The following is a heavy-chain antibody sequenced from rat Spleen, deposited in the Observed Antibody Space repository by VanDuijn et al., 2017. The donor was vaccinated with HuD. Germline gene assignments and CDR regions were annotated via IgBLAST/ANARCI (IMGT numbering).Heavy chain of an antibody. CDR2: INNAGST. D-gene: IGHD1-11*01. J-gene: IGHJ3*01. V-gene: IGHV3-3*01. CDR1: GYSITTAYR. Sequence: EVHLQESGPGLVKPSQSLSLTCSVTGYSITTAYRWNWIRKFPGSKLEWMGYINNAGSTNYNPSLKSRISITRDTSKNQFFLQVNSVTTEDTATYYCATRKANWFPYWGQGTLVTVSS. CDR3: ATRKANWFPY.